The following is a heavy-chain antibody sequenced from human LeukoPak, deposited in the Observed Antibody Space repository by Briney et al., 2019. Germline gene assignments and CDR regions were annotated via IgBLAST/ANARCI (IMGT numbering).Heavy chain of an antibody. Sequence: GGSLRLSCAASGFTFSDYWMNWVRQVPGKGLVWVSRINTDGTIKNYTDSVKGRFTISRGNAKDTLYLQMNSLRAEDTAVYYCHSIVAAGTGCWGQGTLVTVSS. CDR3: HSIVAAGTGC. CDR1: GFTFSDYW. J-gene: IGHJ4*02. V-gene: IGHV3-74*01. CDR2: INTDGTIK. D-gene: IGHD6-13*01.